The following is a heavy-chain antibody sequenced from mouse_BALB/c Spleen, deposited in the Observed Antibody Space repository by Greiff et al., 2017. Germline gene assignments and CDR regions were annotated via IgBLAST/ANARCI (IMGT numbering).Heavy chain of an antibody. CDR1: GFTFTDYY. J-gene: IGHJ3*01. D-gene: IGHD2-4*01. Sequence: DVMLVESGGGLVQPGGSLRLSCATSGFTFTDYYMSWVRQPPGKALEWLGFIRNKANGYTTEYSASVKGRFTISRDNSQSILYLQMNTLRAEDSATYYCAGYDYDEGRFAYWGQGTLVTVSA. CDR3: AGYDYDEGRFAY. V-gene: IGHV7-3*02. CDR2: IRNKANGYTT.